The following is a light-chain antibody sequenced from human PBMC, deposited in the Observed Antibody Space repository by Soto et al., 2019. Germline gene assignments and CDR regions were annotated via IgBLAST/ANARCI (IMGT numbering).Light chain of an antibody. J-gene: IGKJ5*01. CDR2: GAS. CDR3: QQYNNRHTRST. CDR1: QSVSSSY. Sequence: EIVLTQSPGTLSLSPGERATLSCRASQSVSSSYLAWYQQKPGQAPRLLIYGASTRATGIPARFSGSGSGTEFTLTISSLQSEDFAVFYCQQYNNRHTRSTFGQGTRLEIK. V-gene: IGKV3-15*01.